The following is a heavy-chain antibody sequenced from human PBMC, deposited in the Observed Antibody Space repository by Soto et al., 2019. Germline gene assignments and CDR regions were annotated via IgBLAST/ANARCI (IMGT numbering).Heavy chain of an antibody. V-gene: IGHV4-39*01. Sequence: QLQLQESGPGLVKPSETLSLTCTVSGGSISSSSYYWGWIRQPPGKGRECIGSIYYSGSTYYNPSLKSRVTISVDTSKNQFSLKLSSVTAADTAVYYCAPGSSGWYPLFPYWGQGTLVTVSS. CDR1: GGSISSSSYY. D-gene: IGHD6-19*01. CDR2: IYYSGST. CDR3: APGSSGWYPLFPY. J-gene: IGHJ4*02.